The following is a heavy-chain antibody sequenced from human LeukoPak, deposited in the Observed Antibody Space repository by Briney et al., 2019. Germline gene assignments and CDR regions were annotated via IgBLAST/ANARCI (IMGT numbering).Heavy chain of an antibody. CDR3: ASSPYGDNGFIFY. CDR1: GFTFNNYA. V-gene: IGHV3-21*01. J-gene: IGHJ4*02. D-gene: IGHD4-17*01. CDR2: ISSSSSYI. Sequence: GGSLRLSCAASGFTFNNYAMSWVRQAPGKGLEWVSSISSSSSYIYYADSVKGRFTISRDNAKNSLYLQMNSLRAEDTAVYYCASSPYGDNGFIFYWGQGTLVTVSS.